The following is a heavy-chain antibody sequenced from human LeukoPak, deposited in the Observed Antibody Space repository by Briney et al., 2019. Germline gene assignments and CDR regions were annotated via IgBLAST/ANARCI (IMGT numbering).Heavy chain of an antibody. CDR2: INPNSGGT. V-gene: IGHV1-2*02. J-gene: IGHJ4*02. D-gene: IGHD3-22*01. CDR3: ARDSSYYYDSSGYHY. CDR1: GYTFTGYY. Sequence: ASVKVSCKASGYTFTGYYMHWVRQAPGQGLEWMGWINPNSGGTIYAQKFQGRVTMTRDTSISTVYMELSRLRSEDTAVYYCARDSSYYYDSSGYHYWGQGTLVTVSS.